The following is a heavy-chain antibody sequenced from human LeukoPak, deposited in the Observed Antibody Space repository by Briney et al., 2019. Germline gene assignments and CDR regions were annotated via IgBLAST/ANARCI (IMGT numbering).Heavy chain of an antibody. D-gene: IGHD1-26*01. J-gene: IGHJ6*02. V-gene: IGHV1-69*04. Sequence: ASVKVSCKASGGTFSSYAISWVRQAPGQGLEWMGRIIPILGIANYAQKFQGRVTITADKSTSTAYMELSSLRSEDTAVYYCARDRHASIVGATASVYYGMDVWGQGTTVTVSS. CDR1: GGTFSSYA. CDR3: ARDRHASIVGATASVYYGMDV. CDR2: IIPILGIA.